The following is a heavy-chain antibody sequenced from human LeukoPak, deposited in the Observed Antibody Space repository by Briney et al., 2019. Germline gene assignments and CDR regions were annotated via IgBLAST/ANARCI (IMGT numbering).Heavy chain of an antibody. D-gene: IGHD6-13*01. CDR3: ASLSYSSSWWYFDL. CDR2: IYYNGST. V-gene: IGHV4-59*01. Sequence: SETLSLTCTVSGGSISSYYWSWIRQPPGKGLEWIGYIYYNGSTNYNPSLKSRVTISVDTSKNQFSLKLSSVTAADTAVYYCASLSYSSSWWYFDLWGRGTLVTVSS. J-gene: IGHJ2*01. CDR1: GGSISSYY.